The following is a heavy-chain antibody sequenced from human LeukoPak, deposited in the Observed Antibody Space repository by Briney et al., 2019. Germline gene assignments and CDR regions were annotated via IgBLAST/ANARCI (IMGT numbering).Heavy chain of an antibody. CDR3: ARGVYGDQSYYFDY. J-gene: IGHJ4*02. CDR2: IWYDGSNK. Sequence: GGSLRLSCAASGFTFSSYGMHWVRQAPGKGLEWVAVIWYDGSNKYYADSVKGRFTISRDNSKNTLYLQMNSLRAEDTAVYYRARGVYGDQSYYFDYWGQGTLVTVSS. CDR1: GFTFSSYG. V-gene: IGHV3-33*01. D-gene: IGHD4-17*01.